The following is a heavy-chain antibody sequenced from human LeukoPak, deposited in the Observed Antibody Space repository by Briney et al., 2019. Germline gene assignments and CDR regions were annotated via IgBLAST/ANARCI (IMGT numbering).Heavy chain of an antibody. CDR3: ATDRGWRTSGYYLYYFEY. CDR2: IKHDGSEK. J-gene: IGHJ4*02. Sequence: GGCLRLSCAASVFIFTNYFMSWVRQAPGKGLEWVASIKHDGSEKYYVDSVRGRFTISRDNTMNSLYLQMSSLRAEDTAVYYCATDRGWRTSGYYLYYFEYWGQGTLVTYSS. D-gene: IGHD3-3*01. CDR1: VFIFTNYF. V-gene: IGHV3-7*01.